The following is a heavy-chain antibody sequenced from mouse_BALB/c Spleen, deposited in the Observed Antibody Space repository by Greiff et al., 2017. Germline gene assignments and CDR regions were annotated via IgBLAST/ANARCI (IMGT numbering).Heavy chain of an antibody. Sequence: EVMLVESGGGLVKPGGSLKLSCAASGFTFSDYYMYWVRQTPGKRLEWVGTISDGGSYTYYPDSVKGRVTISRDNAKINLYLQMSSLKSEDTAMCYCARDRRYDLAWFADWGQGTLVTVSA. CDR3: ARDRRYDLAWFAD. D-gene: IGHD2-14*01. CDR1: GFTFSDYY. CDR2: ISDGGSYT. V-gene: IGHV5-4*02. J-gene: IGHJ3*01.